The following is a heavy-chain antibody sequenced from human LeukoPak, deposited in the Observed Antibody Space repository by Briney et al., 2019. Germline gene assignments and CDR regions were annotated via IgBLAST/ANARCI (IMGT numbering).Heavy chain of an antibody. D-gene: IGHD3-9*01. Sequence: PSETLSLTCTVSGGSISSYYWSWIRQPPGKGLEWIGHIYYSGSTNYNPSLKSRVTISGDTSKNQFSLKMSSVTAADTAVYYCARLGILRYFDRFYYYHGMDVWGQGTTVTVSS. CDR2: IYYSGST. CDR1: GGSISSYY. V-gene: IGHV4-59*08. CDR3: ARLGILRYFDRFYYYHGMDV. J-gene: IGHJ6*02.